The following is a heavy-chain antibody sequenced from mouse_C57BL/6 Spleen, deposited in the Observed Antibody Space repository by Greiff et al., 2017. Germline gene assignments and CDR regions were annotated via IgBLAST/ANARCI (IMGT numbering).Heavy chain of an antibody. CDR2: ISGGGGNT. D-gene: IGHD2-4*01. CDR3: ARQDLIYYDYDWFAY. CDR1: GFTFSSYT. Sequence: DVMLVESGGGLVKPGGSLKLSCAASGFTFSSYTMSWVRQTPEKRLEWVATISGGGGNTYYPDSVKGRFTISRDNAKNTLYLQMSSLRSEDTALYYCARQDLIYYDYDWFAYWGQGTLVTVSA. J-gene: IGHJ3*01. V-gene: IGHV5-9*01.